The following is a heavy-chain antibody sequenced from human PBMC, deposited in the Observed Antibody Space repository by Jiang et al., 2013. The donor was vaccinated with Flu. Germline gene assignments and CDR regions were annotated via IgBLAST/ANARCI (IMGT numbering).Heavy chain of an antibody. J-gene: IGHJ6*03. CDR3: TTVGVDSGDYELGYYYYYYMDV. V-gene: IGHV3-15*01. D-gene: IGHD4-17*01. Sequence: TDGGTTDYAAPVKGRFTISRDDSKNTLYLQLNSLKTEDSAVYYCTTVGVDSGDYELGYYYYYYMDVWGKGTTVTVSS. CDR2: TDGGTT.